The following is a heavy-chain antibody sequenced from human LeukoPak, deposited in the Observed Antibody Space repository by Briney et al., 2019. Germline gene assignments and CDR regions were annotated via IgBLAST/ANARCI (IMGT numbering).Heavy chain of an antibody. Sequence: GGSLRLSCAASGFTFSSYAMSWVRQAPGKGLEWVSAISGSGGSTYYADSVKGRFTISRDNSKNTLYLQMNSLRAEDTAVYYCAKRDQQYSSSWYSAPYYFDYWGQGTLVTVSS. CDR3: AKRDQQYSSSWYSAPYYFDY. D-gene: IGHD6-13*01. CDR2: ISGSGGST. V-gene: IGHV3-23*01. CDR1: GFTFSSYA. J-gene: IGHJ4*02.